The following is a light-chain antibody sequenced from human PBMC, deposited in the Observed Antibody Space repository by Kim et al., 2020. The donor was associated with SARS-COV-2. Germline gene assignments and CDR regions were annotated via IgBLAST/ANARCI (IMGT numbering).Light chain of an antibody. J-gene: IGLJ2*01. CDR2: RDG. CDR3: QVWDSSPVI. Sequence: SYELTQPLSVSVALGQTARVTCGGNNIGSKNVHRYQQKPGQAPVLVIYRDGDRPSGIPERFSGSNSGNTATLTISRAQAGDEADYYCQVWDSSPVIFGGG. V-gene: IGLV3-9*01. CDR1: NIGSKN.